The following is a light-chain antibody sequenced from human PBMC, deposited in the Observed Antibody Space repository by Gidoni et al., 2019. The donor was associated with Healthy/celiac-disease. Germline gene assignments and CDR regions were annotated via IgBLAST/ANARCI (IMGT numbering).Light chain of an antibody. Sequence: EIVTTQSPATLSVSPGERATLSCRASQSVSSNFAWYQQKPGQAPRLLIYGASTRATGIPARCSGSGSGTEFTLTISSLQSEDFAVYYCQQYNNWPWTFGQGTKVEIK. CDR3: QQYNNWPWT. CDR1: QSVSSN. CDR2: GAS. J-gene: IGKJ1*01. V-gene: IGKV3-15*01.